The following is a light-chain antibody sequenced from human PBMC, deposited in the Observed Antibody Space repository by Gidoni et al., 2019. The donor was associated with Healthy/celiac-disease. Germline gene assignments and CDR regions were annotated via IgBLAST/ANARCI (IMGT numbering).Light chain of an antibody. J-gene: IGKJ2*01. CDR3: QQRSNWPPYT. Sequence: EIVFTQSPATLSLSPGAIATLSCRASQSVSSYLAWYQQKPCQAPRLLIYDASNRATGIPARFSGSGSGTDFTLTISSLEPEDFAVYYCQQRSNWPPYTFGQGTKLEIK. CDR2: DAS. V-gene: IGKV3-11*01. CDR1: QSVSSY.